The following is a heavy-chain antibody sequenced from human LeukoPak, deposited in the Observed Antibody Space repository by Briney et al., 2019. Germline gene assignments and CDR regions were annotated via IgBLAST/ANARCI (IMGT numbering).Heavy chain of an antibody. V-gene: IGHV3-48*01. J-gene: IGHJ4*02. CDR3: ARGHSGYDFRVY. CDR1: GFTFSDYN. Sequence: GGSLRLSCAASGFTFSDYNMNWVRQAPGKGLEWLSFISGSTSSTYYPDSVKGRFIISRDNAKNSLFLQMSSMSAEDLVFYYGARGHSGYDFRVYWGQRILVTVSS. D-gene: IGHD5-12*01. CDR2: ISGSTSST.